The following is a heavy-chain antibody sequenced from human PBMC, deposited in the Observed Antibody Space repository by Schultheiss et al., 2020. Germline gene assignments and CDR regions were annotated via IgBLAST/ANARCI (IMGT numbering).Heavy chain of an antibody. D-gene: IGHD4-23*01. Sequence: SVKVSGKASGGTFSSYAISWVRQAPGQGLEWMGGIIPIFGTANYAQKFQGRVTITADESTSTACMELSSLRSEDTAVYYCAKPPQDYGGNSQSDWGQGTLVNVSS. V-gene: IGHV1-69*01. CDR1: GGTFSSYA. CDR3: AKPPQDYGGNSQSD. CDR2: IIPIFGTA. J-gene: IGHJ4*02.